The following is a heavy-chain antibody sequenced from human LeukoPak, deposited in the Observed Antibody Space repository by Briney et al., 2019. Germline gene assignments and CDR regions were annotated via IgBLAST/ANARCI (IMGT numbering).Heavy chain of an antibody. CDR1: GYSFTDYF. CDR3: ARGKQWGDYNYFDP. CDR2: INPNTGGT. D-gene: IGHD2-21*02. Sequence: ASVKVSCKASGYSFTDYFVHWVRQAPGQGLEWLGRINPNTGGTNSAQRFQGRVTLTRDTSISSAYMELSSLTSDDTALYYCARGKQWGDYNYFDPWGQGTLVTVSS. V-gene: IGHV1-2*06. J-gene: IGHJ5*02.